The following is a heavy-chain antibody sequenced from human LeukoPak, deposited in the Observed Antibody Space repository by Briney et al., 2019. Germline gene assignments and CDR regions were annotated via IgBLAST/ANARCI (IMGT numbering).Heavy chain of an antibody. J-gene: IGHJ4*02. D-gene: IGHD3-16*01. CDR2: IIPILGIT. CDR1: GRTLSSYA. Sequence: SVKVSCKASGRTLSSYAISWVRQAPGQGLEWMGRIIPILGITNYAQKFQGRVTITADKSTSTAYMELSSLRSDDTAVYYCARDPSGGYVPYFDYWGQGTLVTVSS. V-gene: IGHV1-69*04. CDR3: ARDPSGGYVPYFDY.